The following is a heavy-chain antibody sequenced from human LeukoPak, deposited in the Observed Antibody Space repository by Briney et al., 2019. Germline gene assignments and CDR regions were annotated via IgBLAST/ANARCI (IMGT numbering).Heavy chain of an antibody. CDR1: GGTFSSYS. D-gene: IGHD6-13*01. CDR3: ATQRGGSSSYDAFDI. Sequence: ASVKVSCKASGGTFSSYSISWVRQAPGQGLEWMGGIIPIFGTANYAQKFQGRVTITTDESTSTAYMELSSLRSEDTAVYYCATQRGGSSSYDAFDIWGQGTMVTVSS. J-gene: IGHJ3*02. CDR2: IIPIFGTA. V-gene: IGHV1-69*05.